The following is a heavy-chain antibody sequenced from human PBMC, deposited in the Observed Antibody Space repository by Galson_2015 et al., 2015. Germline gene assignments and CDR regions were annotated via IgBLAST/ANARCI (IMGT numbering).Heavy chain of an antibody. CDR1: GYSFTNYW. CDR2: IYPGNSDT. D-gene: IGHD3-10*01. J-gene: IGHJ4*02. CDR3: ARHYYGSGSYYLDS. Sequence: QSGTEVKKPGESLKISCEGSGYSFTNYWLAWVRQMPGKGLERMGIIYPGNSDTRYSPSLQGQVTISADKSSSTAYLQWSSLKASDTALYYCARHYYGSGSYYLDSWGQGTLVIVSS. V-gene: IGHV5-51*01.